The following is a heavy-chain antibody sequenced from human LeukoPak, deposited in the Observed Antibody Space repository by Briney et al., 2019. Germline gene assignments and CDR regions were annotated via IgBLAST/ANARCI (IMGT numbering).Heavy chain of an antibody. Sequence: SETLSLTCTVSGYSISSGYYWGWIRQPPGKGLEWIGSIYHSGSTYYNPSLKSRVTISVDTSKNQFSLKLSSVTAADTAVYYCAREIPQSDYGGYFDYWGQGTLVTVSS. CDR1: GYSISSGYY. CDR2: IYHSGST. V-gene: IGHV4-38-2*02. D-gene: IGHD4-23*01. J-gene: IGHJ4*02. CDR3: AREIPQSDYGGYFDY.